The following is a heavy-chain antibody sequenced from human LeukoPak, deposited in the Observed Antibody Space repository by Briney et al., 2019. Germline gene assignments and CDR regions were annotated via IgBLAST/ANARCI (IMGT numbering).Heavy chain of an antibody. Sequence: SETLSLTCTVSGGSISSHYWSWIRQPPGKGLEWSGYIYYSGSTKYNPSLKSRVTISVDTSKNQFSLKLSSVTAADTAAYYCARLYDSSGYTNWLDPWGQGTLVTVSS. CDR3: ARLYDSSGYTNWLDP. CDR2: IYYSGST. D-gene: IGHD3-22*01. J-gene: IGHJ5*02. CDR1: GGSISSHY. V-gene: IGHV4-59*11.